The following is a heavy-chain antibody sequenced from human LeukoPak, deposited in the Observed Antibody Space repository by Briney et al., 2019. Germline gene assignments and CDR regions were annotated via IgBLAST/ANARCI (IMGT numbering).Heavy chain of an antibody. CDR3: VRDAYGSGKGYFDY. D-gene: IGHD3-10*01. J-gene: IGHJ4*02. CDR1: GYTFTSYG. Sequence: GASVKVSCKASGYTFTSYGFSWVRQAPGQGLEWMGWISAHDGNTKYAQKLQGRVTMTTDTSTSTAYMELRSLRSDDTAVCYCVRDAYGSGKGYFDYWGQGTLVTVSS. V-gene: IGHV1-18*01. CDR2: ISAHDGNT.